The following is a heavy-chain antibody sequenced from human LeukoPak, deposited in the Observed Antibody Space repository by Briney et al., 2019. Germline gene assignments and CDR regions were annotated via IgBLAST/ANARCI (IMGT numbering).Heavy chain of an antibody. CDR3: ARFGELKKIDY. V-gene: IGHV2-5*01. J-gene: IGHJ4*02. D-gene: IGHD3-10*01. Sequence: ESGPTLVKATQTLKLTCTFSGFSLTTTGVGVGWVRQPPGKALVWLALVYWNEDKRYSPSLKSRLTITKDTSKNQVVLTMTNMDPVDTATYYCARFGELKKIDYWGQGTLVTVSS. CDR2: VYWNEDK. CDR1: GFSLTTTGVG.